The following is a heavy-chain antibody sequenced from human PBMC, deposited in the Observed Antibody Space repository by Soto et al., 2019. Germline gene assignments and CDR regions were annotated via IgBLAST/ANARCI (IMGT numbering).Heavy chain of an antibody. Sequence: GGSLRLSCAASGFTFSDHYMSWIRQAPGKGLEWVSYISNSGSTIYYADSVKGRVTISRDNAKNSLYLQMDSLRAEDTAVYYCAGQYDPVPRSAFDIWGQGTMVTVSS. D-gene: IGHD3-3*01. CDR2: ISNSGSTI. CDR3: AGQYDPVPRSAFDI. CDR1: GFTFSDHY. J-gene: IGHJ3*02. V-gene: IGHV3-11*01.